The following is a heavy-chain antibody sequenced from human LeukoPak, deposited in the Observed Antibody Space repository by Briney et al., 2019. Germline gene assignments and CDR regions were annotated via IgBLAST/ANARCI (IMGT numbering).Heavy chain of an antibody. CDR1: GYTITGYY. V-gene: IGHV1-2*02. CDR3: ARDPGSGYSFLYYFDY. D-gene: IGHD5-18*01. CDR2: INPNSGGT. Sequence: GASVKVSCKASGYTITGYYMHWVRQAPGQGLEWTGWINPNSGGTNYAQKFQGRVTMTRDTSISTAYMELSRLRSDDTAVYYCARDPGSGYSFLYYFDYWGQGTLVTVSS. J-gene: IGHJ4*02.